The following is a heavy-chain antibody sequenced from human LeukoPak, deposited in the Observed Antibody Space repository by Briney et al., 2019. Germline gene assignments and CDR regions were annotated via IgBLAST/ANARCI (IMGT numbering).Heavy chain of an antibody. J-gene: IGHJ4*02. CDR2: IIPILGIA. D-gene: IGHD3-22*01. CDR3: ARDSASYYYDSSGYSFDY. Sequence: SVKVSCKASGYTFTSYGISWVRQAPGQGLEWMGRIIPILGIANYAQKFQGRVTITADKSTSTAYMELSSLRSEDTAVYYCARDSASYYYDSSGYSFDYWGQGTLVTVSS. CDR1: GYTFTSYG. V-gene: IGHV1-69*04.